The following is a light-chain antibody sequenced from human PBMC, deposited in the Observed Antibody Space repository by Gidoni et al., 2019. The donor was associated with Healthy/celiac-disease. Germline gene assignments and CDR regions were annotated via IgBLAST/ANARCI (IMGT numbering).Light chain of an antibody. Sequence: DIQMTQSPSSLSASVGDRVPITCQASQDISNYLNGYQQKPGKAPKLLIYDASNLETGVPSRFSGSGSGTDFTFTISSLQPEDSATYYCQQYDNLPRTFGQGTKVEIK. CDR1: QDISNY. V-gene: IGKV1-33*01. CDR3: QQYDNLPRT. CDR2: DAS. J-gene: IGKJ1*01.